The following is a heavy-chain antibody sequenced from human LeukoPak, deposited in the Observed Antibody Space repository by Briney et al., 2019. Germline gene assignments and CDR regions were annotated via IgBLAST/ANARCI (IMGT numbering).Heavy chain of an antibody. CDR1: GGSISRYY. CDR2: IYYNGDT. D-gene: IGHD4-17*01. CDR3: ARTVTTEDLFYFDY. J-gene: IGHJ4*02. V-gene: IGHV4-59*08. Sequence: SETLSLTCTVSGGSISRYYWTWIRQPPGKGLEWLGYIYYNGDTKYNPSLRSRVTLSLDTSKNQFSLRLSSVTAADTAVHYCARTVTTEDLFYFDYWGQGTLVTVSS.